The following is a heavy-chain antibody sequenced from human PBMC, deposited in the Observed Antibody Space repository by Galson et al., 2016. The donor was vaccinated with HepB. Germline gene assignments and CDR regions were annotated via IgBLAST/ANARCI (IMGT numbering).Heavy chain of an antibody. CDR2: INPNSGGT. Sequence: SVKVSCKASGYTLTGYYMHWVRQAPGQGLEWMGWINPNSGGTNYAQKFRGRVTMTRDTSISTAYMELSSLRSNDTAVYYCARDRLGGYDYHWGQGTLVTVSS. D-gene: IGHD5-12*01. J-gene: IGHJ5*02. CDR3: ARDRLGGYDYH. V-gene: IGHV1-2*02. CDR1: GYTLTGYY.